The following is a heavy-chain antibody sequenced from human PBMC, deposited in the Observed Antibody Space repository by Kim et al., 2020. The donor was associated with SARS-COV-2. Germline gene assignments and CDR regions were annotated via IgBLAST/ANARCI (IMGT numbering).Heavy chain of an antibody. CDR3: AKALSGSGSYYNQIFDY. CDR2: ISGSGGST. D-gene: IGHD3-10*01. V-gene: IGHV3-23*01. CDR1: GFTFSSYA. J-gene: IGHJ4*02. Sequence: GGSLRLSCAASGFTFSSYAMSWVRQAPGKGLEWVSAISGSGGSTYYADSVKGRFTISRDNSKNTLYLQMNSLRAEDTAVYYCAKALSGSGSYYNQIFDYWGQGTLVTVSS.